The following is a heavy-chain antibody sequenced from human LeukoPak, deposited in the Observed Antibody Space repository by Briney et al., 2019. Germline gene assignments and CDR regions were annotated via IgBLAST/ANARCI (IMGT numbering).Heavy chain of an antibody. Sequence: SETLSLTCTVSGGSISNYYWSWTRQPAGKGLEWIGRIYTSGSTNYNPSLKSRVTMSVDTSKNQFSLKLSSVTAADTAVYYCAREESDYVRGSYRNTPDYWGQGTLVTVSS. CDR3: AREESDYVRGSYRNTPDY. CDR2: IYTSGST. CDR1: GGSISNYY. D-gene: IGHD3-16*02. V-gene: IGHV4-4*07. J-gene: IGHJ4*02.